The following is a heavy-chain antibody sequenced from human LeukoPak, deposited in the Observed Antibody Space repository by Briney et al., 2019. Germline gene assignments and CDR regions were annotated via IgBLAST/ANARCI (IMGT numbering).Heavy chain of an antibody. CDR1: GGSFSGYY. CDR2: IHYSGST. J-gene: IGHJ4*02. D-gene: IGHD6-19*01. CDR3: ARHALSGWYYFDC. Sequence: PSETLSLTCAVSGGSFSGYYWTWIRRPPGKGLEWIGSIHYSGSTYYNPSLKSRVTISVDTSKNQFSLKLSSVTAADTAVYYCARHALSGWYYFDCWGQGTLVTVSS. V-gene: IGHV4-39*01.